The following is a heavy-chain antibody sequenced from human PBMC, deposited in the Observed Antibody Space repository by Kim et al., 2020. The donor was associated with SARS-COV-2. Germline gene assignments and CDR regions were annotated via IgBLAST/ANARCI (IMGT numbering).Heavy chain of an antibody. D-gene: IGHD3-3*01. CDR2: ISNDGSTT. J-gene: IGHJ4*02. V-gene: IGHV3-74*01. CDR3: VRGLGRFQFDY. Sequence: GGSLRLSCAASGFTFSSYWMHWVRQAPGKGLVWVSHISNDGSTTTYADSVKGRFTISRDNAKNTLYLQVNSLRDEDTTVYYCVRGLGRFQFDYWGQGALVTVSS. CDR1: GFTFSSYW.